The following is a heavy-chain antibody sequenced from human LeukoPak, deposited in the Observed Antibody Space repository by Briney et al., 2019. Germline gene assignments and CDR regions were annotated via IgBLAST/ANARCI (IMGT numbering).Heavy chain of an antibody. CDR1: GGSISSSSYY. J-gene: IGHJ4*02. D-gene: IGHD2-2*01. V-gene: IGHV4-39*01. CDR3: ARATGVPAFLHY. CDR2: IYYSGST. Sequence: PSETLSLTCTVSGGSISSSSYYWGWIRQPPGKGLEWIGSIYYSGSTYYNPPLKSRVTISVDTSKNQFSLKLSSVTAADTAVYYCARATGVPAFLHYWGQGTLVTVSS.